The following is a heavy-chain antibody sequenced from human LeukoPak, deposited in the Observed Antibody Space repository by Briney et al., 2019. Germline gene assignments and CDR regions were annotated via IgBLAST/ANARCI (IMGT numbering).Heavy chain of an antibody. CDR3: VRDCNPRGSSSGWATCAY. CDR1: GFTFNSYW. CDR2: IKQDGSGT. J-gene: IGHJ4*02. D-gene: IGHD6-19*01. Sequence: GGSLRLSCAASGFTFNSYWMNWVRQAPGKGLEWVANIKQDGSGTYYVDSVKGRFTISRDNAKNSLYLQMNSLRAEDTAVYYCVRDCNPRGSSSGWATCAYWGQGTLVTVSS. V-gene: IGHV3-7*05.